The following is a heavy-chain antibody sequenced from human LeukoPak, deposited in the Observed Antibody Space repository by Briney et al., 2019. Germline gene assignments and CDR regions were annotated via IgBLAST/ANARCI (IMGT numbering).Heavy chain of an antibody. CDR3: ARQYQPLINWFDP. Sequence: GSSMKVSCKASGGTFSSYAISWVRQAPGQGLEWMGGIIPIFGTANYAQKFQGRVTITADESTSTAYMELSSLRSEDTAVYYCARQYQPLINWFDPWGQGTLVTVSS. D-gene: IGHD2-2*01. J-gene: IGHJ5*02. V-gene: IGHV1-69*01. CDR1: GGTFSSYA. CDR2: IIPIFGTA.